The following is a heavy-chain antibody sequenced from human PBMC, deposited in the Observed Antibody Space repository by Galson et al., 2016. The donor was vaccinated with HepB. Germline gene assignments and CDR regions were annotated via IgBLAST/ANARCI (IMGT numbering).Heavy chain of an antibody. V-gene: IGHV3-48*04. CDR1: GFKFTRYS. D-gene: IGHD1-26*01. CDR3: ARGDIVGAIFDY. J-gene: IGHJ4*02. Sequence: SLRLSCATSGFKFTRYSINWVRQAPGKGLEWVSYMSSDGSTTYHADSVKGRFTISRDNAKNSLYLQMNSLRAEDTALYYCARGDIVGAIFDYWGQGTLVTVSS. CDR2: MSSDGSTT.